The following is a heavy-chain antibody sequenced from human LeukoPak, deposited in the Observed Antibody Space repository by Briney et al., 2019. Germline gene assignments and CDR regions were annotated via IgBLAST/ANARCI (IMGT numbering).Heavy chain of an antibody. Sequence: SVKVSCKASGGTFSSYAISWVRQAPGQGLEWMRRIIPILGIANYAQKFQGRVTITADKSTSTAYMELSSLRSEDTAVYYCARKPYYMVRGIYYYGMDVWGQGTTVTVSS. V-gene: IGHV1-69*04. D-gene: IGHD3-10*01. CDR1: GGTFSSYA. J-gene: IGHJ6*02. CDR3: ARKPYYMVRGIYYYGMDV. CDR2: IIPILGIA.